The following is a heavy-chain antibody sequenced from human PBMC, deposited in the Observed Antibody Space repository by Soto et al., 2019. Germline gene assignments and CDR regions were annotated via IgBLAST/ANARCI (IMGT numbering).Heavy chain of an antibody. CDR3: AGGGQQRHGMDV. J-gene: IGHJ6*02. CDR1: GFTFSDYY. Sequence: QVPLVESGGGLVKPGGSLRLSCAASGFTFSDYYMTWIRQAPGKGLEWVSYISSSGSTIYYADSVKGRFIISRDNVKNSVYLQMSSLRAEDAAVYYCAGGGQQRHGMDVWGQGTTVTVSS. CDR2: ISSSGSTI. D-gene: IGHD6-25*01. V-gene: IGHV3-11*01.